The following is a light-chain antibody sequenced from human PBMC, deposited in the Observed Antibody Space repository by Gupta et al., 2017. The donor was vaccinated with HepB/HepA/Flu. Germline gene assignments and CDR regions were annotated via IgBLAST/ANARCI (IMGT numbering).Light chain of an antibody. CDR3: QQYDNLPLT. Sequence: DIQMAQSPSSLSASVGDRVTISCQASQDISNYLNWYQQKPGKAPKLLIYDASNLETGVPSRFSGSGSGTVFTFTISSLQPEDIAIYYCQQYDNLPLTFGGGTKVEIK. J-gene: IGKJ4*01. CDR1: QDISNY. CDR2: DAS. V-gene: IGKV1-33*01.